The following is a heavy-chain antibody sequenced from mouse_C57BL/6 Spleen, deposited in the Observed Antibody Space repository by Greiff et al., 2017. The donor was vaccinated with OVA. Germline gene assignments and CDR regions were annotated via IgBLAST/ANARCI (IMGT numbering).Heavy chain of an antibody. CDR3: AREELGTAGYFDV. CDR1: GFTFSSYA. Sequence: EVKLEESGGGLVKPGGSLKLSCAASGFTFSSYAMSWVRQTPEKRLEWVATISDGGSYTYYPDNVKGRFTISRDNAKNNLYLQMSHLKSEDTAMYYCAREELGTAGYFDVWGTGTTVTVSS. D-gene: IGHD1-2*01. CDR2: ISDGGSYT. J-gene: IGHJ1*03. V-gene: IGHV5-4*01.